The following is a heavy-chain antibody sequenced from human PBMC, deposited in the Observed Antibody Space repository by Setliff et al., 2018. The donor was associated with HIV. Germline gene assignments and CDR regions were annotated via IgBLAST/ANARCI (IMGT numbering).Heavy chain of an antibody. Sequence: ASVKVSCKASGYAFTSYHINWVRQAPGQGLEWMGWMNPNIGNTGYAQKFQGRVTMTRNTSVNTAYMELSSLRSEDTAVYYCARAQFYYASGSFYPSDYHYYRDVWGKGTTVTVS. V-gene: IGHV1-8*02. J-gene: IGHJ6*03. D-gene: IGHD3-10*01. CDR3: ARAQFYYASGSFYPSDYHYYRDV. CDR1: GYAFTSYH. CDR2: MNPNIGNT.